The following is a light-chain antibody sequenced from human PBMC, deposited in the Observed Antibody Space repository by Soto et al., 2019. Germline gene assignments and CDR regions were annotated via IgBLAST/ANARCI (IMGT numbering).Light chain of an antibody. V-gene: IGKV2-28*01. CDR1: QSLLHSNGYNY. CDR3: MQALQTPLT. Sequence: DIVMTQSPLSLPVTPGEPASISCRSSQSLLHSNGYNYLDWYPQKPGQSPQLLIYLGSNRASGVPDRVSGSGSGTDFTLKISRVEAEDVGVYYCMQALQTPLTFGGGTKVEIK. CDR2: LGS. J-gene: IGKJ4*01.